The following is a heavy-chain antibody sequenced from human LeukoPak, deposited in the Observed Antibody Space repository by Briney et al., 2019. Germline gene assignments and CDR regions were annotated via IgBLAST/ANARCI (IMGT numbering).Heavy chain of an antibody. CDR2: INPSSGDT. Sequence: ASVKVSCKTSGYTFTGYYMEWVRQAPGQGLEWMGWINPSSGDTKYAQKFQGRVTLTRDASISIAYMEVSSLRFDDTAVYYCARDGAVPGSYNWFDLWGQGTLVTVSS. J-gene: IGHJ5*02. CDR3: ARDGAVPGSYNWFDL. V-gene: IGHV1-2*02. D-gene: IGHD6-19*01. CDR1: GYTFTGYY.